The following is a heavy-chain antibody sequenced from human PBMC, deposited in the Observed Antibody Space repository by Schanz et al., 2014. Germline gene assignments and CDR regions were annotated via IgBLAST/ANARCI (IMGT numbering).Heavy chain of an antibody. V-gene: IGHV3-30*02. CDR2: IRYNGINE. Sequence: QVQLVESGGGVVQPGRSLRLSCAASGFTFSNYGLHWVRQAPGKGLEWVAFIRYNGINEYYADSVKGRFTISRDNSKNTLYLQMNSLRAEDTAVYYCAKDLPSDYYIAYWGQGTLVTVSS. CDR1: GFTFSNYG. CDR3: AKDLPSDYYIAY. D-gene: IGHD3-22*01. J-gene: IGHJ4*02.